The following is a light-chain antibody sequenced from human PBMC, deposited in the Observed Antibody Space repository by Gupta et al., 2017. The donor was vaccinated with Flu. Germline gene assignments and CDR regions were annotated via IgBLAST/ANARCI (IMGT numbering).Light chain of an antibody. Sequence: STLSGSVGERVTITCRASQSVSCWLAWYQQKPGKAPKLLIYGASILESGVPSRFSGSGSGTEFTLTISSLQPDDFATYYCQQYNSYSKYSFGQGTRLDIK. CDR2: GAS. J-gene: IGKJ2*03. CDR3: QQYNSYSKYS. V-gene: IGKV1-5*03. CDR1: QSVSCW.